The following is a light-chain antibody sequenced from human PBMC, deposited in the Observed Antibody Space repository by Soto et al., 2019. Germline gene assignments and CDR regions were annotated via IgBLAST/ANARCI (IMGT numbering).Light chain of an antibody. CDR3: SSYTSSSSVL. Sequence: QSALTQPASVSGSPGQSITISCTGTSSDVGGYNYVSWYQQHPGKAPKLMIYDVSNRPSGVSNRFSGSKSGNPASLTISGLQAEDEVDYYCSSYTSSSSVLFGGGTKLTVL. J-gene: IGLJ2*01. CDR1: SSDVGGYNY. CDR2: DVS. V-gene: IGLV2-14*01.